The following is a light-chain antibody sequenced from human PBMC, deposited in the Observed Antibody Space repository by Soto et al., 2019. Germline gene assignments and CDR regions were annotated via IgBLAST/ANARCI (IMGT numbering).Light chain of an antibody. CDR2: GAN. V-gene: IGKV1-17*01. Sequence: IQMTQSPSSLSASVGDRVTISCRASQGIGNALGWYQQKPGKAPESLMFGANVLRSGVPSRFSGSGSGTDFTLTISCLQSEDFATYYCQQYYSYSWTFGQGTKVDIK. CDR3: QQYYSYSWT. CDR1: QGIGNA. J-gene: IGKJ1*01.